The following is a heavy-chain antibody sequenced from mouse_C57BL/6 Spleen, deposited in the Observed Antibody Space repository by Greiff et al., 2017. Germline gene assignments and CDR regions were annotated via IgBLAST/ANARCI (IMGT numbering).Heavy chain of an antibody. Sequence: LQESGPELVKPGASVKISCKASGYAFSSSWMNWVKQRPGKGLEWIGRIYPGDGDTNYNGKFKGKDTMTAGQSSSPAYMQLSCLTSEDFAVYFFARFYYDGYYFDYWGQGTTLTVSS. CDR3: ARFYYDGYYFDY. CDR2: IYPGDGDT. V-gene: IGHV1-82*01. D-gene: IGHD1-1*01. CDR1: GYAFSSSW. J-gene: IGHJ2*01.